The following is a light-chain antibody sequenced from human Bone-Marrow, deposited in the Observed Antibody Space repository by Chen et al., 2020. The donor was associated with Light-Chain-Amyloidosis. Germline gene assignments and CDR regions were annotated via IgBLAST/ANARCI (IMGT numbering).Light chain of an antibody. Sequence: SYVLTQPSSVSVAPGQTATIACGGNNIGSTSVHWYQPTPGQAPLPVVDDDSDRPSGIPERWSGSNSGNTATLAISRVEAGEEADYYCQVWDRSSDRPVFGGGTKLTVL. V-gene: IGLV3-21*02. CDR2: DDS. J-gene: IGLJ3*02. CDR1: NIGSTS. CDR3: QVWDRSSDRPV.